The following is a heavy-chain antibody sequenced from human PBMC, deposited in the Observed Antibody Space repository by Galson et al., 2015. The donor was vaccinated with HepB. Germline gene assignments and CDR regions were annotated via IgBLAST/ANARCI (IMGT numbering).Heavy chain of an antibody. V-gene: IGHV3-74*01. CDR2: IESDGSST. D-gene: IGHD5-24*01. Sequence: SLRLSCAASGFTLSTYWMHWVRQAPGKGLVWVSRIESDGSSTSYADPVKGRFTISRDNDKNTLYLQMNSLRVEDTAVYYCARASQTRDGYINLDYWGQGTLVTVSS. CDR1: GFTLSTYW. J-gene: IGHJ4*02. CDR3: ARASQTRDGYINLDY.